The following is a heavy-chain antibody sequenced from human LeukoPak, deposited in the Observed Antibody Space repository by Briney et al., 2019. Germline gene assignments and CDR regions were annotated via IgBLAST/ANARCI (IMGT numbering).Heavy chain of an antibody. D-gene: IGHD1-1*01. V-gene: IGHV1-18*01. Sequence: ASVNVSCKAFGYTFDTSSISWVRQAPGQRLEWMGWISPNNGNTHYAQGVQGRVTMTTDTSRSTAYMELRSLRSDDTAVYYCTRVRNSNNWWGAFDIWGQGTMVTVSS. CDR1: GYTFDTSS. J-gene: IGHJ3*02. CDR2: ISPNNGNT. CDR3: TRVRNSNNWWGAFDI.